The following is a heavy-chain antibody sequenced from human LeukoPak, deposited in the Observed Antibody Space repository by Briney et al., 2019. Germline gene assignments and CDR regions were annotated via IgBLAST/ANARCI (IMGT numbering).Heavy chain of an antibody. Sequence: GGSLRLSCAASGFTFSNYAMSWVRQAPGKGLEWVSAISGGGDSTYYADSVKGRFTISRDNSKNTLYLQMNSLRAEDTAIYYCAKREAPVDYWGQGTLVTVSS. V-gene: IGHV3-23*01. CDR2: ISGGGDST. CDR3: AKREAPVDY. CDR1: GFTFSNYA. J-gene: IGHJ4*02.